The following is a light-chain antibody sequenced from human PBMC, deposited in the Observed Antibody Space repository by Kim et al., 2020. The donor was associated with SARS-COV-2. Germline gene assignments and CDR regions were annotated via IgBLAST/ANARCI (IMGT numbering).Light chain of an antibody. CDR1: QGISSY. Sequence: AATGDRVTITCRASQGISSYLAWYQQKPGKAPKLLIYAASTLQSGVPSRFSGSGSGTDFTLTISCLQSEDFATYYCQQYYSYPPAFGGGTKVDIK. V-gene: IGKV1-8*01. CDR2: AAS. J-gene: IGKJ4*01. CDR3: QQYYSYPPA.